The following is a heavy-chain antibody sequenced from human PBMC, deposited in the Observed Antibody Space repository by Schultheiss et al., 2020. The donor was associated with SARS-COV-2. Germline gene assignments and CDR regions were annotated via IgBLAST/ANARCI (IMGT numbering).Heavy chain of an antibody. CDR2: IHVSGSA. D-gene: IGHD5-12*01. V-gene: IGHV4-4*02. CDR3: ARSDRGYSGAIYYGMDV. Sequence: SETLSLTCAVSGGSVSSLHWWTWVRQSPGKGLEWIAYIHVSGSAAYNPALQSRVTISVDTSKNQFSLKLTSVTAADTAVYYCARSDRGYSGAIYYGMDVWGQGTTVTVSS. J-gene: IGHJ6*02. CDR1: GGSVSSLHW.